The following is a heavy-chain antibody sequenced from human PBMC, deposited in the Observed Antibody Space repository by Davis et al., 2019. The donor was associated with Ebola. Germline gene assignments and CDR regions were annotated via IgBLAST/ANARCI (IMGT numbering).Heavy chain of an antibody. J-gene: IGHJ3*02. V-gene: IGHV4-4*02. CDR1: GGSISSNNW. CDR2: IFHDEST. D-gene: IGHD3-10*01. CDR3: ARDPGSGRDAFDI. Sequence: SETLSLTCAVSGGSISSNNWWNWVRQSPGKGLEWLGEIFHDESTNYNPSLKSRVTVSMDKSKNQFSLRLTSVTAADTGVYYCARDPGSGRDAFDIWGQGTMVIVSS.